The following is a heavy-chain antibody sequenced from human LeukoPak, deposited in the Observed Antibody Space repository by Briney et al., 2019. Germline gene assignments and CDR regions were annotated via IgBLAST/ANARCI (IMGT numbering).Heavy chain of an antibody. J-gene: IGHJ6*03. CDR2: IYYSGRT. V-gene: IGHV4-61*01. CDR3: ATLVDATTPLSYYFIGV. D-gene: IGHD4-11*01. Sequence: PSETLSLTCTVSGGSVSSGSYYWSWIRPPPGKGLEWVGYIYYSGRTNYSPSLKSRVTISVDTSKNQFSLKLISVTAADTAVYYCATLVDATTPLSYYFIGVWGKGTTVTVSS. CDR1: GGSVSSGSYY.